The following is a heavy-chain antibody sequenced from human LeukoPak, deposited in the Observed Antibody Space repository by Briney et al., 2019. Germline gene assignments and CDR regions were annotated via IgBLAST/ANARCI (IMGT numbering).Heavy chain of an antibody. D-gene: IGHD3-16*01. V-gene: IGHV3-74*01. J-gene: IGHJ4*02. CDR1: GFTFSSYW. CDR3: ARAIYDYVWGSYRAIDY. Sequence: GGSLRLSCAASGFTFSSYWMHWVRQAPGKGLVWVSRINSDGSSTSYADSVKGRFTISRDNAKNTLYLQMNSLRAEDTAVYYCARAIYDYVWGSYRAIDYWGQGTLVTVSS. CDR2: INSDGSST.